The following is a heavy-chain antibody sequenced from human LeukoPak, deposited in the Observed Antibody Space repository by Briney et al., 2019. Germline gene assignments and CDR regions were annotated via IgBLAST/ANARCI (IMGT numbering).Heavy chain of an antibody. CDR3: ARDPVSIGSRMNSDY. CDR2: ISNDGNNK. CDR1: GFAFSSYA. Sequence: GGSLRLSCAASGFAFSSYAMHWVRQAPGKGLEWVALISNDGNNKYHADSVKGRFTISRDNSKKSLYLQMNSLRPEDTALYYCARDPVSIGSRMNSDYWGQGPLVTVSS. V-gene: IGHV3-30-3*01. J-gene: IGHJ4*02. D-gene: IGHD3-10*01.